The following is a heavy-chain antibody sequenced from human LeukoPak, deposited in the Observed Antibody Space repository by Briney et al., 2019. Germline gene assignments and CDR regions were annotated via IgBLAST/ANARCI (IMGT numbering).Heavy chain of an antibody. CDR2: VSYDGTNT. D-gene: IGHD6-19*01. CDR3: ARDITVAGTEDY. J-gene: IGHJ4*02. V-gene: IGHV3-30-3*01. Sequence: GGPLRLSCAASGFTFSTYAMHWLRQAPGKGLEGVAIVSYDGTNTYYADSVKGRFTISRDNSQNTLYLQMHSLRVEDTAMYYCARDITVAGTEDYWGQGTLVTVSS. CDR1: GFTFSTYA.